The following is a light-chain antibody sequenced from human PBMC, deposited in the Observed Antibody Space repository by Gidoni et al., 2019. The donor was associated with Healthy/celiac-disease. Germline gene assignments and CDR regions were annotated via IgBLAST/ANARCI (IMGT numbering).Light chain of an antibody. CDR2: QDS. Sequence: SYALTQPPSVSVSPGQTASITCSGDKVGDKYACWYQQKPGQSPVLVIYQDSKRPPGIPERFSGSNAGNTATLTISGTQAMDEADYYCQAWDSSTVVFGGGTKLTVL. V-gene: IGLV3-1*01. CDR1: KVGDKY. CDR3: QAWDSSTVV. J-gene: IGLJ2*01.